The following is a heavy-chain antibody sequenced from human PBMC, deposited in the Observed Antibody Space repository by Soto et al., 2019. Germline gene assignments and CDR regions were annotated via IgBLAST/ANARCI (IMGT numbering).Heavy chain of an antibody. J-gene: IGHJ6*02. CDR2: ISFDGSNK. CDR3: AKDTSKYSNNWPAYYGLDV. Sequence: GGPPHLSCSASGLTMRSFGMHWVRQDAGKGLDCVAFISFDGSNKYYVDSVKGRFIISRDNSKNTLSLQMNSLKAEDTAVYYCAKDTSKYSNNWPAYYGLDVWGQGNTVTVS. V-gene: IGHV3-30*18. CDR1: GLTMRSFG. D-gene: IGHD6-13*01.